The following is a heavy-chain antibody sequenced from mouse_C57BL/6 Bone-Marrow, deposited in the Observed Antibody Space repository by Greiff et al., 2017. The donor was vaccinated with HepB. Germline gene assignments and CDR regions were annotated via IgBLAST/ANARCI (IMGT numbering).Heavy chain of an antibody. J-gene: IGHJ2*01. CDR2: IYPGSGST. CDR3: ARYGLVYFDY. D-gene: IGHD1-1*02. V-gene: IGHV1-55*01. Sequence: QVQLQQPGAELVKPGASVKMSCKASGYTFTSYWITWVKQRPGQGLEWIGDIYPGSGSTNYNEKFKGKATLTADKSSSTAYMQFSSLTSEDSAIYYCARYGLVYFDYWGQGTTLTVSS. CDR1: GYTFTSYW.